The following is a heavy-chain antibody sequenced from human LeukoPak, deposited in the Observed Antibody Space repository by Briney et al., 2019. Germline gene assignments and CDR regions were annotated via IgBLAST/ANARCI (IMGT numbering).Heavy chain of an antibody. CDR3: AREIWRISLYDTSGYQGGV. D-gene: IGHD3-22*01. CDR2: IYYSGST. CDR1: GDPVNSRDYY. Sequence: SETLSLSCTVSGDPVNSRDYYWGWIRQPPGKGLEWIGSIYYSGSTYYNPSLKSRVTISVDTSKNQFSLKLTSVTAADTAVYYCAREIWRISLYDTSGYQGGVWGQGTLVTVSS. V-gene: IGHV4-39*02. J-gene: IGHJ4*02.